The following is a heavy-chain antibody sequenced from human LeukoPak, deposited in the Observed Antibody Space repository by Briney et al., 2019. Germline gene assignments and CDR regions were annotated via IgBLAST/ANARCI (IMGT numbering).Heavy chain of an antibody. CDR3: TGKPAAKRDYYYYYMDV. CDR1: GYTFTDYY. V-gene: IGHV1-69-2*01. J-gene: IGHJ6*03. CDR2: VDPEDGET. D-gene: IGHD2-2*01. Sequence: ASVKVSCKASGYTFTDYYMHWVQQAPGKGLEWMGRVDPEDGETIYAEKYQGRVTMTEDTSTDTAYMELSSLRSEDTAVYYCTGKPAAKRDYYYYYMDVWGKGTTVTVSS.